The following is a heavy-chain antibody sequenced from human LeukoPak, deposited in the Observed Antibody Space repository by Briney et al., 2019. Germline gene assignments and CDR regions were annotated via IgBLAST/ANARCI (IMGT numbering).Heavy chain of an antibody. J-gene: IGHJ5*02. CDR3: ARVGYYGSGTPLGWFGP. Sequence: ASVKVSCKASGYTFTSYGISWVLQAPGQGLEWMGWISAYNGNTNYAQKLQGRVTMTKDTSTSTAYMELRSLRSDDTAVYYCARVGYYGSGTPLGWFGPWGQGTLVTVSS. CDR2: ISAYNGNT. D-gene: IGHD3-10*01. CDR1: GYTFTSYG. V-gene: IGHV1-18*01.